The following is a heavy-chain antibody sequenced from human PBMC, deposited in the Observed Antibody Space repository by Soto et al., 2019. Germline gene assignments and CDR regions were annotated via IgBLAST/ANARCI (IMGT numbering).Heavy chain of an antibody. D-gene: IGHD3-3*01. CDR2: IIPIFGTA. Sequence: SSVQVSCKASGGPYSSYAISWVRQAPGQGLEWMGGIIPIFGTANYAQKFQGRVTITADESTSTAYMELSTLRSEDTAVYYCASHNYDLWSGYYTGYVFARWGQGTMVTVPS. CDR3: ASHNYDLWSGYYTGYVFAR. CDR1: GGPYSSYA. V-gene: IGHV1-69*13. J-gene: IGHJ3*01.